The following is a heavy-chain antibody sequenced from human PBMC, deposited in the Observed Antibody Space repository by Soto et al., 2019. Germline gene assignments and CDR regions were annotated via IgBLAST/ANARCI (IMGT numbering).Heavy chain of an antibody. J-gene: IGHJ3*02. V-gene: IGHV1-69*13. CDR1: GCTFSSYA. D-gene: IGHD5-12*01. CDR3: ARGVATPSDAFDI. Sequence: SVKVSCTASGCTFSSYAISWVRQAPGQGLEWMGGIIPIFGTANYAQKFQGRVTITADESTSTAYMELSSLRSEDTAVYYCARGVATPSDAFDIWGQGTMVTVSS. CDR2: IIPIFGTA.